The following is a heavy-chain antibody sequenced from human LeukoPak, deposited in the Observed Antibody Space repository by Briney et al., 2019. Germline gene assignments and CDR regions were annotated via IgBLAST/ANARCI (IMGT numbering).Heavy chain of an antibody. CDR2: INHSGST. D-gene: IGHD6-19*01. J-gene: IGHJ6*03. V-gene: IGHV4-39*07. CDR1: GGSISSSSYY. CDR3: ARRVGSSYYYYYMDV. Sequence: PSETLSLTCTVSGGSISSSSYYWSWIRQPPGKGLEWIGEINHSGSTNYNPSLKSRVTVSVDTSKNQFSLKLSSVTAADTAVYYCARRVGSSYYYYYMDVWGKGTTVTISS.